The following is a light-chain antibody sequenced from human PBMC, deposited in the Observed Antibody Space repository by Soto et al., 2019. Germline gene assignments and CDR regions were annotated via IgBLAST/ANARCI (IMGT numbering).Light chain of an antibody. J-gene: IGKJ4*01. V-gene: IGKV1-5*03. CDR2: KAS. Sequence: DIQMTQSPSTLSASVGDRVTITCRASQSISSWLAWYQQKPGKAPNLLIYKASCLESGVPSRFSSSGSGTEFTLTISSLQPDDFATYYCQQYNSYPLTFGGGTKVEIK. CDR1: QSISSW. CDR3: QQYNSYPLT.